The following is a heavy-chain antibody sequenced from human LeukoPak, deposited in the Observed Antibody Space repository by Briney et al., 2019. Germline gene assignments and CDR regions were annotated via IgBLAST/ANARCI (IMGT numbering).Heavy chain of an antibody. CDR2: IYPGDSDT. CDR3: ARCKDYYGPGSYTSYYYGMDV. D-gene: IGHD3-10*01. Sequence: GESLKISCKGSGYSFTSYWIGWVRQVPGKGLEWMGIIYPGDSDTRYSPSFQGQVTISADKSISTAYLQWSSLKASDTAMYYCARCKDYYGPGSYTSYYYGMDVWGQGTTVTVSS. CDR1: GYSFTSYW. V-gene: IGHV5-51*01. J-gene: IGHJ6*02.